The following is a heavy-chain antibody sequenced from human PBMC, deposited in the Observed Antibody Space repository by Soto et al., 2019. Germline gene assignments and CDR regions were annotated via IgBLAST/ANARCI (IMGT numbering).Heavy chain of an antibody. Sequence: GGSLRLSCAASGFTFSSYDMHWVRQAPGKGLEWVAVISYDGSNKYYADSVKGRFTISRDNSKNTLYLQMNSLRAEDTAVYYCAKDLFYSSNCCYVSPEKCYYYGMDVWGQGTTVTVSS. CDR2: ISYDGSNK. V-gene: IGHV3-30*18. CDR1: GFTFSSYD. CDR3: AKDLFYSSNCCYVSPEKCYYYGMDV. J-gene: IGHJ6*02. D-gene: IGHD2-2*01.